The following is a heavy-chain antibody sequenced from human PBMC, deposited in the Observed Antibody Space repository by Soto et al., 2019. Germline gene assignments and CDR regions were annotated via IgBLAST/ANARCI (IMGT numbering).Heavy chain of an antibody. J-gene: IGHJ1*01. CDR1: GLTFSDYG. D-gene: IGHD3-22*01. CDR2: ITGSGGDT. Sequence: GGSLRLSCAASGLTFSDYGMSWVRQAPGKGLEWVSSITGSGGDTFYADSVKGRFTISRDNSKNTLFLQMNSLRAEDTAVYYCAKSISSMIVVVIGQLQHWGQGTLVTVSS. CDR3: AKSISSMIVVVIGQLQH. V-gene: IGHV3-23*01.